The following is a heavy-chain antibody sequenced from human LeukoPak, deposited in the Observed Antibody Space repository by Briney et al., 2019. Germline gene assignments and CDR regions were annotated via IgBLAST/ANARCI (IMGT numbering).Heavy chain of an antibody. V-gene: IGHV3-7*01. D-gene: IGHD2-21*02. CDR3: ARCSEGGDWDY. Sequence: PGGSVRLSCAASGFTFSSYWMSWVRQAPGKGLEWVANIKQDGSEKYYVDSVKGRFTISRDNAKNSLYLQMNSLRAEDTAVYHCARCSEGGDWDYWGQGTLVTVSS. J-gene: IGHJ4*02. CDR1: GFTFSSYW. CDR2: IKQDGSEK.